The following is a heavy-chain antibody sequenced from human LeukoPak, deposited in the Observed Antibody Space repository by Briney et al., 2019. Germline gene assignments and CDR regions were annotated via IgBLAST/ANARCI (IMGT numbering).Heavy chain of an antibody. CDR1: GGTFSSYA. J-gene: IGHJ4*02. CDR2: IIPIFGTA. CDR3: ARGYSGYVPFDY. Sequence: ASVKVSCKASGGTFSSYAISWVRQAPGQGLEWMGGIIPIFGTANYAQKFQGRVTITTDESTSTAYMELSSLRSEDTAVYYCARGYSGYVPFDYWGQGPLVTVSS. D-gene: IGHD5-12*01. V-gene: IGHV1-69*05.